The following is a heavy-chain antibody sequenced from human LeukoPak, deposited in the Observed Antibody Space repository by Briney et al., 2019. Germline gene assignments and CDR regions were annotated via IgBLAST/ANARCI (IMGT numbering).Heavy chain of an antibody. CDR1: GGSISSSGYY. Sequence: SETLSLTCTVSGGSISSSGYYWGWIRQPPGKGLEWIGSIYYSGSTFYNPSLKSRVTLSVDTSKNQFSLRVSSVTAADTAFYYCARIENYIPEHWFDHWGQGTLVTVSS. J-gene: IGHJ5*02. D-gene: IGHD5-24*01. CDR3: ARIENYIPEHWFDH. CDR2: IYYSGST. V-gene: IGHV4-39*01.